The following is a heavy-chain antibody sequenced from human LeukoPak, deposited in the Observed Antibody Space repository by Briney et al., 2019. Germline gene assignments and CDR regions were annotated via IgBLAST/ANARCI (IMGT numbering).Heavy chain of an antibody. V-gene: IGHV1-46*01. Sequence: ASGTVSCKASGYTFTSYYMHWVRQAPGQGLEWMGIINPSGGSTTYAQKFQGRVTMTRDTSTSTVYMELSSLRSEDTAVYYCARGAVAGRRIDYWGQGTLVTVSS. J-gene: IGHJ4*02. CDR3: ARGAVAGRRIDY. D-gene: IGHD6-19*01. CDR2: INPSGGST. CDR1: GYTFTSYY.